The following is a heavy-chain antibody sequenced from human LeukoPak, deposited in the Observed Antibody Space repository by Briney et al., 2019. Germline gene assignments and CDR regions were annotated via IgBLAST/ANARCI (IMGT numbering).Heavy chain of an antibody. CDR3: ATVRWGSTSSFDY. D-gene: IGHD2-2*01. V-gene: IGHV1-24*01. J-gene: IGHJ4*02. CDR1: GYTLTGLS. Sequence: ASVKVSCKVSGYTLTGLSMHWVRQAPGKGLEWMGGFDPEDGETTYAQKFQGRVTMTEDTSTDTAYMELSSLRSEDTAVYYCATVRWGSTSSFDYWGQGTLVTVSS. CDR2: FDPEDGET.